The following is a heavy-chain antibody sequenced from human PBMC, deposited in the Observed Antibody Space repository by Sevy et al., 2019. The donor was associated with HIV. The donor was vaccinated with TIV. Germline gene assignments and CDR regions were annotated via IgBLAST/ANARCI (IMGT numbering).Heavy chain of an antibody. V-gene: IGHV3-30-3*01. CDR2: ISYDGSNK. CDR1: GFTFSSYA. D-gene: IGHD2-15*01. CDR3: ARDLRYYSGGSCYYYYYYGMDV. J-gene: IGHJ6*02. Sequence: GGSLRLSCAASGFTFSSYAMHWVRQAPGKGLEWVAVISYDGSNKYYADSVKGRFTISRDNSKNTLYLQMNSLRAEDTAVYYCARDLRYYSGGSCYYYYYYGMDVWGQGTTVTVSS.